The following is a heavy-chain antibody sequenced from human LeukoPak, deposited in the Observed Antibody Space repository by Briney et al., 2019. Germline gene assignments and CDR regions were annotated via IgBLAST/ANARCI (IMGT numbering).Heavy chain of an antibody. V-gene: IGHV4-59*01. CDR2: IYYSGST. CDR3: ARGIAVAGLYFDY. CDR1: GGSISSYY. J-gene: IGHJ4*02. D-gene: IGHD6-19*01. Sequence: SETLSLTCTVSGGSISSYYWSWIRQPPGKGLEWIGYIYYSGSTNYNPSLKSRVTISVDTSKNQFSLKLSSVTAADTAVYYCARGIAVAGLYFDYWGQGTLVTVSS.